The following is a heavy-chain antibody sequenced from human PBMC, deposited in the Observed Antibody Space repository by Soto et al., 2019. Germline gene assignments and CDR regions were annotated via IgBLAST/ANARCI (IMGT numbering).Heavy chain of an antibody. J-gene: IGHJ6*02. D-gene: IGHD7-27*01. CDR1: GFTFRTFW. V-gene: IGHV3-7*03. CDR3: AKGDHWGTRVKYYYGLDV. CDR2: IKEDGSEE. Sequence: QPGGSLRLSCAASGFTFRTFWMTWVRQAPGKGLEWVANIKEDGSEEYFADAVKGRFTISRDNANHSVYLQMNSLRVDDTALYYCAKGDHWGTRVKYYYGLDVWGQGTTVTVSS.